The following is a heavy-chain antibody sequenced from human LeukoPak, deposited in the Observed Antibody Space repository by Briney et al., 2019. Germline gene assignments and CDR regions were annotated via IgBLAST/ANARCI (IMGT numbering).Heavy chain of an antibody. Sequence: GGSLRLSCAASGFTFSSYGMHWVRQAPGKGLEWVAVIWYDGSNKYYADSVKGRFTISRDNSKNTLYLQMNSLRAEDTAVYYCAKSPPVVVVVAATLVQHWGQGTLVTVSS. CDR2: IWYDGSNK. CDR1: GFTFSSYG. J-gene: IGHJ1*01. V-gene: IGHV3-33*06. CDR3: AKSPPVVVVVAATLVQH. D-gene: IGHD2-15*01.